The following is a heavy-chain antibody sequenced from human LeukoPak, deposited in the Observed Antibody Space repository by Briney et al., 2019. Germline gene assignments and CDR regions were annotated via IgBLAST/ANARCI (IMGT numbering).Heavy chain of an antibody. CDR3: APISSWYYFDY. D-gene: IGHD6-13*01. Sequence: ASVKVSGKASGYTFTSYAMNWVRQAPGQGLEWMGWINTNTGNPTYAQGFTGRFVFSLDTSVSTAYLQISSLKAEDTAVYYCAPISSWYYFDYWGQGTLVTVSS. CDR1: GYTFTSYA. J-gene: IGHJ4*02. CDR2: INTNTGNP. V-gene: IGHV7-4-1*02.